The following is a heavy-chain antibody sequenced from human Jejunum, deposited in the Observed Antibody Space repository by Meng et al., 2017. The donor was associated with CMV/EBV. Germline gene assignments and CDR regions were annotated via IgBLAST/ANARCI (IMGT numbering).Heavy chain of an antibody. V-gene: IGHV3-21*01. CDR2: ITSGSRYI. J-gene: IGHJ4*02. CDR1: GLDFNTYT. CDR3: ATDYRRGAGPN. D-gene: IGHD6-13*01. Sequence: AASGLDFNTYTLNWVRHAPGKGLEWVSSITSGSRYIFYTDSVKGRFTLSRDNAKKSLYLQMNSLRAADTAVYYCATDYRRGAGPNWGQGTLVTVSS.